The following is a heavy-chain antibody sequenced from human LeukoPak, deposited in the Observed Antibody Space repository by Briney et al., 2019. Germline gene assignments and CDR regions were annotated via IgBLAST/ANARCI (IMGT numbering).Heavy chain of an antibody. Sequence: GGSLRLSRAASGFTFCGYGMHWVRQAPGKGLEWVAVISYDGSNQYYADSVKGRFTISRDNSMDTLYLQMNSLRAEDTAVYYCAKGGDNGYSGYDLVYWGQGTLVTVSS. D-gene: IGHD5-12*01. CDR3: AKGGDNGYSGYDLVY. J-gene: IGHJ4*02. CDR1: GFTFCGYG. CDR2: ISYDGSNQ. V-gene: IGHV3-30*18.